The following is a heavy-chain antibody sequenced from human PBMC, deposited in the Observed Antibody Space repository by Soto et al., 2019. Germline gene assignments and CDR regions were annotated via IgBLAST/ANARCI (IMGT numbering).Heavy chain of an antibody. CDR1: GGTFSSYA. J-gene: IGHJ6*02. Sequence: QVQLVQSGAEVKKPGSSVKVSCKASGGTFSSYAISWVRQAPGQGLEWMGGIIPIFGTANYAQKFQGRVTITADESTSTAYMELSSLRSEDTAVYYCARDEGSREVDYYYGMDVWGQGTTVTVSS. V-gene: IGHV1-69*12. CDR2: IIPIFGTA. CDR3: ARDEGSREVDYYYGMDV. D-gene: IGHD3-10*01.